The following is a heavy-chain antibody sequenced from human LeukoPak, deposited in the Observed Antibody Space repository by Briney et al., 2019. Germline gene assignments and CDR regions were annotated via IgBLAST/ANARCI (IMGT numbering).Heavy chain of an antibody. V-gene: IGHV4-59*02. D-gene: IGHD5-24*01. CDR3: SEGYFEPFDH. CDR1: GASVSSSH. CDR2: LSYTGKT. J-gene: IGHJ4*02. Sequence: SETLSLTCVVSGASVSSSHWNWIRQLPGKGLEWIGCLSYTGKTDYNPSLTSRVTISLASSKNQVSLKLRSVPAADTAVYYCSEGYFEPFDHWGQGILVTVSS.